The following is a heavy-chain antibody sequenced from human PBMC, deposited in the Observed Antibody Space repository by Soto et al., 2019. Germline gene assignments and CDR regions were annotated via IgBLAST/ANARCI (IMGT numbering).Heavy chain of an antibody. J-gene: IGHJ4*02. Sequence: ASVKVSCKASGYTFSDYDINWVRQAPGQGLEWIGWMNPNSGNTGYGQTFQGRITMTRNTSIDTAYMELSTLRSEDTAVYYCARGVRPDYWGQGTLVTVSS. CDR3: ARGVRPDY. CDR2: MNPNSGNT. V-gene: IGHV1-8*01. CDR1: GYTFSDYD. D-gene: IGHD6-6*01.